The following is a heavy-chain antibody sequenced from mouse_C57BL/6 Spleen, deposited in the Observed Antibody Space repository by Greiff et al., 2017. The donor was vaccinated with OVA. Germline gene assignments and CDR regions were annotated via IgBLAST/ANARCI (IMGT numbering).Heavy chain of an antibody. D-gene: IGHD1-1*01. Sequence: LQESGPELVKPGASVKLSCKASGYTFTSYDINWVKQRPGQGLEWIGWIYPRDGSTKYNEKFKGKATLTVDTSSSTAYMELHSLTSEDSAVYFCARSGYYGSSQFAYWGQGTLVTVSA. CDR3: ARSGYYGSSQFAY. V-gene: IGHV1-85*01. CDR1: GYTFTSYD. CDR2: IYPRDGST. J-gene: IGHJ3*01.